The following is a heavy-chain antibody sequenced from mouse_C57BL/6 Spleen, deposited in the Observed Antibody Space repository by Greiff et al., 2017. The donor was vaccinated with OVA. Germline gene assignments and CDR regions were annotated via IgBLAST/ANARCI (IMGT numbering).Heavy chain of an antibody. CDR3: ARAGGKLYYYAMDY. CDR2: ISDGGSYT. D-gene: IGHD1-1*02. Sequence: EVKLVESGGGLVKPGGSLKLSCAASGFTFSSYAMSWVRQTPEKRLEWVATISDGGSYTYYPDNVKGRFTISRDNAKNNLYLQMSHLKSEDTAMYYCARAGGKLYYYAMDYWGQGTSVTVSS. V-gene: IGHV5-4*03. CDR1: GFTFSSYA. J-gene: IGHJ4*01.